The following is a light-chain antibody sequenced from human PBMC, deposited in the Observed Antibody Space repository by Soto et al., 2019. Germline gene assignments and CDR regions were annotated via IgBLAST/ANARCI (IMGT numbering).Light chain of an antibody. CDR1: QSISKF. CDR3: QQNYYLPFT. J-gene: IGKJ5*01. V-gene: IGKV1-39*01. CDR2: AAS. Sequence: DIAVTPSPSSLSLFVGDRVSISCRASQSISKFLSWYQQRPGTAPKLLIYAASSLESGVPSRFSGSGSGTDFTLTIRSLQPEDFATYYCQQNYYLPFTFGQGTRLEI.